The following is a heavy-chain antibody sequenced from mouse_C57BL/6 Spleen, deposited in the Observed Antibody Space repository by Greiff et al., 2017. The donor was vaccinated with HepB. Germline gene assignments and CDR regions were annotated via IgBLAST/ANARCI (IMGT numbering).Heavy chain of an antibody. Sequence: EVMLVESGGRLVQPGGSLKLSCAASGFTFSDYYMYWVRQTPEKRLEWVAYISNGGGSTYYPDTVKGRFTISRDNAKNTLYLQMSRLKSEDTAMYYCARQDYRGYFDVWGTGTTVTVSS. V-gene: IGHV5-12*01. CDR3: ARQDYRGYFDV. J-gene: IGHJ1*03. CDR2: ISNGGGST. CDR1: GFTFSDYY. D-gene: IGHD2-14*01.